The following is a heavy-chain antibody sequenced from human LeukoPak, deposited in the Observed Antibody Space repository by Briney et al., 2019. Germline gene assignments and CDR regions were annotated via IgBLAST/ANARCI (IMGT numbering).Heavy chain of an antibody. V-gene: IGHV3-30-3*01. CDR1: GFTFSSYA. J-gene: IGHJ4*02. CDR3: ARENGGIAAA. CDR2: ISYDGSNK. Sequence: PGGSLRLSCAASGFTFSSYAMHWVRQAPGKGLEWVAVISYDGSNKYYADSVKGRFTISRDNGKNSLYLQMNSLRAEDTAVYYCARENGGIAAAWGQGTLVTVSS. D-gene: IGHD6-13*01.